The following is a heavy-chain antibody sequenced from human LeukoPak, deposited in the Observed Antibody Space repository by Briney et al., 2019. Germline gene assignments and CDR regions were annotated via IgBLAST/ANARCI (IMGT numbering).Heavy chain of an antibody. Sequence: GGSLRLSCAASGFTVSSNYMSWVRQAPGKGLEWVSVIYSGGSTYYADSVKGRFTISRDNSKNTLYLQMNSLRAEDTAVYYCARRGRSGGSCHYYYYGMDVWGQGTTVTVSS. CDR2: IYSGGST. D-gene: IGHD2-15*01. CDR3: ARRGRSGGSCHYYYYGMDV. V-gene: IGHV3-53*01. CDR1: GFTVSSNY. J-gene: IGHJ6*02.